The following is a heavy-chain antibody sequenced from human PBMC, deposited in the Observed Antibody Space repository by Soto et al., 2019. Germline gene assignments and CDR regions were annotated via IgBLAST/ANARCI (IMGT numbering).Heavy chain of an antibody. D-gene: IGHD2-2*01. Sequence: EVQLLESGGGLVQPGGSLRLSCAASGFTFSSFAMSWVRQAPGKGLEWVSAISGGGGSTYYADSVKGRFTISRDNSKNTLYLHMNSLRAEDTAIYYCAKRSHCSTTSCHFDPWGQGALVTDSS. CDR2: ISGGGGST. CDR1: GFTFSSFA. CDR3: AKRSHCSTTSCHFDP. J-gene: IGHJ5*02. V-gene: IGHV3-23*01.